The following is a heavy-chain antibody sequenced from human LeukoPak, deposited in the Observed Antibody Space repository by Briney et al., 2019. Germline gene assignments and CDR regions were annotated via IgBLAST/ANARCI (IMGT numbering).Heavy chain of an antibody. CDR2: IIPIFGTA. V-gene: IGHV1-69*13. Sequence: SVKVSCKASGGTFSSYAISWVRQAPGQGLEWMGGIIPIFGTANYAQKFQGRVTITADESTSTAYVELSSLRSEDTAVYYCAGGITFGGVIATYTDYWGQGTLVTVSS. CDR3: AGGITFGGVIATYTDY. CDR1: GGTFSSYA. J-gene: IGHJ4*02. D-gene: IGHD3-16*02.